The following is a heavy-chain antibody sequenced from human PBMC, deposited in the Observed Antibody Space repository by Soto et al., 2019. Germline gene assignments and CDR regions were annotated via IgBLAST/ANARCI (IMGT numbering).Heavy chain of an antibody. CDR2: ISRSGRGSA. V-gene: IGHV3-23*01. Sequence: PGGSLRLSCAASGFTFNSYVMTWVRQAPGEGLEWVSSISRSGRGSAYYAVSVKGRFTISRDDSRNLVYLQVSRLRLDDTAVYFCAKEGRLASPAGDYFDSWGPGTLVTVSS. J-gene: IGHJ4*02. CDR3: AKEGRLASPAGDYFDS. CDR1: GFTFNSYV. D-gene: IGHD3-10*01.